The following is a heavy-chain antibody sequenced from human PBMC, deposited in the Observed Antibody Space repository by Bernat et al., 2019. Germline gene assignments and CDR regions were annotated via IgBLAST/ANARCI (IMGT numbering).Heavy chain of an antibody. CDR3: ARIAAAGSLFDY. V-gene: IGHV3-48*01. D-gene: IGHD6-13*01. CDR1: GFTFSNAW. J-gene: IGHJ4*02. Sequence: EVQLVESGGGLVKPGGSLRLSCAASGFTFSNAWMSWVRQAPGKGLEWVSYISSSSSSIYADSVKGRFTISRDNAKNSLYLQMNSLRAEDTAVYYCARIAAAGSLFDYWGQGTLVTVSS. CDR2: ISSSSSSI.